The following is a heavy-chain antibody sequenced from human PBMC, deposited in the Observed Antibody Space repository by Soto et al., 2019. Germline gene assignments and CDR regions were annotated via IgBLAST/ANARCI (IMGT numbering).Heavy chain of an antibody. D-gene: IGHD6-19*01. Sequence: GGSLRLSCAASGFTFSSYAMNWVRQAPGKGLEYVSAISGNGGSTYYANSVKGRFTISRDNSKNTLYLQMGSLRAEDMAVYYCARGFGWLDYWGQGTLVTVSS. CDR1: GFTFSSYA. V-gene: IGHV3-64*01. J-gene: IGHJ4*02. CDR3: ARGFGWLDY. CDR2: ISGNGGST.